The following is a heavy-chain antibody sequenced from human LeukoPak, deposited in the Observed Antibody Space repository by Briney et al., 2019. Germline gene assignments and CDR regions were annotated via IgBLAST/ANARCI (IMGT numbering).Heavy chain of an antibody. J-gene: IGHJ4*02. CDR3: AREEDYGSGSLFDY. CDR1: GITFNNYE. D-gene: IGHD3-10*01. Sequence: GGSLRLSCAASGITFNNYEMNWVRQAPGKGLEWLSFIGTTGSTVYYADSVKGRFTISRDNSKNTLYLQMNSLRAEDTAVYYCAREEDYGSGSLFDYWAQGTLVTVSS. CDR2: IGTTGSTV. V-gene: IGHV3-48*03.